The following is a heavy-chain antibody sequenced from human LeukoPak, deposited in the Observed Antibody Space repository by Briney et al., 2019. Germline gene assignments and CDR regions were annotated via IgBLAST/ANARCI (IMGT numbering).Heavy chain of an antibody. J-gene: IGHJ4*02. V-gene: IGHV3-7*01. CDR1: GFTFSSYW. CDR2: IKQDGSEK. D-gene: IGHD3-22*01. Sequence: GGSLRLSCAASGFTFSSYWMSWVRQAPGKGLEWVANIKQDGSEKYYVDSVRGRFTISRDNAKNTVYLQMNSLRAEDTAVYYCARSLGSSGYQDYWGQGTLVTVSS. CDR3: ARSLGSSGYQDY.